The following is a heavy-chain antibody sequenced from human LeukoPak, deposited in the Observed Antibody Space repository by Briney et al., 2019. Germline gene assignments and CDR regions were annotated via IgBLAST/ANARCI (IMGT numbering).Heavy chain of an antibody. V-gene: IGHV3-48*03. Sequence: QPGGSLRLSCAASGFTFSTYDMNWVRQAPGKGLGWVSYIHSGGENIFYADSVKGRFTISRENAKNSLYMQMNSLRAEDTAVYYCARKLTGTTYFASWGQGTLVTVSS. CDR1: GFTFSTYD. CDR2: IHSGGENI. CDR3: ARKLTGTTYFAS. J-gene: IGHJ4*02. D-gene: IGHD1-1*01.